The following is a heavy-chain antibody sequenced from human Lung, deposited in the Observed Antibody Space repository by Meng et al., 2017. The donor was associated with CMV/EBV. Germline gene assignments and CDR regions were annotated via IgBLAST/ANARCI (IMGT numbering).Heavy chain of an antibody. CDR2: IRHSGDIT. D-gene: IGHD6-6*01. CDR3: ARQYSSSYYSDY. Sequence: SQTLSLTXGIYGGSLSGYYWSWIRQTPGKGLEWIGEIRHSGDITNYNPSLKSRVTISIDTSKKQFSLKLSAVTAADTAVYYCARQYSSSYYSDYWGQGTLVTVSS. V-gene: IGHV4-34*01. CDR1: GGSLSGYY. J-gene: IGHJ4*02.